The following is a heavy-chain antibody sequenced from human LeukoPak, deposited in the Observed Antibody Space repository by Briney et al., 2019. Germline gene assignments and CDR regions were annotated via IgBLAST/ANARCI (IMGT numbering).Heavy chain of an antibody. CDR1: GGSISSGDYY. CDR2: IYYSGTT. D-gene: IGHD6-13*01. CDR3: ARLPKGIAAAGTGAFDI. V-gene: IGHV4-31*03. J-gene: IGHJ3*02. Sequence: PSETLSLTCTVSGGSISSGDYYWSWIRQHPGKGLEWIGYIYYSGTTYYNPSLESRVAMSMDTSKNQFSLKLSSVTAADTAVYYCARLPKGIAAAGTGAFDIWGQGTMVTVSS.